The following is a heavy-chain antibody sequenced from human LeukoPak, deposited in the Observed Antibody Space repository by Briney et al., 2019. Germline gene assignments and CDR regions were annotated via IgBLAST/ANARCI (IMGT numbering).Heavy chain of an antibody. D-gene: IGHD6-19*01. Sequence: PGGSLRLSCVPSGFTFNNFGMHWVRQAPGKGLEWVTFIGYDGSNKYYTDCVKGRFTLSRESSTKTLSLQMNRLKANVTAVYFCAEDRAVFGSGSYVIDYWGQGTLVTVSS. CDR2: IGYDGSNK. CDR1: GFTFNNFG. J-gene: IGHJ4*02. CDR3: AEDRAVFGSGSYVIDY. V-gene: IGHV3-30*02.